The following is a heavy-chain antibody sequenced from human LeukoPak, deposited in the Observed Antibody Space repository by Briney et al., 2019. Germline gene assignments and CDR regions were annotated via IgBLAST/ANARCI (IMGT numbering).Heavy chain of an antibody. V-gene: IGHV1-69*06. CDR1: VGTFSSYA. Sequence: SVKVSCKASVGTFSSYAISWVRQAPGQGLEWMGGIIPIFGTANYAQKFQGRVTITVDKSTSTAYMELSSLRSEDTAVYYCASERGGVTHFDYWGQGTLVTVSS. J-gene: IGHJ4*02. CDR2: IIPIFGTA. D-gene: IGHD3-10*01. CDR3: ASERGGVTHFDY.